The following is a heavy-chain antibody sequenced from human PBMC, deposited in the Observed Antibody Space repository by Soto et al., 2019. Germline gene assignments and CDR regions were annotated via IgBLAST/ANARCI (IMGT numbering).Heavy chain of an antibody. CDR1: GFIFRTYG. CDR3: GRAIGRGIIRD. V-gene: IGHV3-21*01. D-gene: IGHD3-10*01. Sequence: PGGSLRLSCTASGFIFRTYGMTWVRQAPGKWLEWVSAIYSSGTFIYYADSVKGRFTISRDDAKNSLFLQMNSLRAEDTAVYYCGRAIGRGIIRDWGQGTLVTVSS. CDR2: IYSSGTFI. J-gene: IGHJ4*02.